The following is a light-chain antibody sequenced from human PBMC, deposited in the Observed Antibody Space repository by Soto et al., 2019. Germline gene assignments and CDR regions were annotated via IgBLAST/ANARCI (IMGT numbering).Light chain of an antibody. CDR1: SSNIGAGFD. J-gene: IGLJ2*01. CDR3: QSFDTSLGRSV. V-gene: IGLV1-40*01. CDR2: GNN. Sequence: QSVLTQPPSVSGAPGQRVTIPCTGTSSNIGAGFDVHCYQHLPGTAPKLLIYGNNHRPSGVPDRFSGSKSGTSASLAITGLQAEDEADYSCQSFDTSLGRSVFGGGTKLTVL.